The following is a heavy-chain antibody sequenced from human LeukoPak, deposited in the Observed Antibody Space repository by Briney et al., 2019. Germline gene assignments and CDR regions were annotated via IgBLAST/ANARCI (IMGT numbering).Heavy chain of an antibody. J-gene: IGHJ6*03. CDR2: IYDSGRT. D-gene: IGHD3/OR15-3a*01. V-gene: IGHV4-59*02. Sequence: PSETLSLTCTVSGTSVSSFYWSWLRQPPGEGLEWIGYIYDSGRTNYNPSLKSRVTIAVETSKNQFSLKLSSVTAADTAVYYCARVGATIFGLFIIPDYYYMDVWGKGTTVTVSS. CDR1: GTSVSSFY. CDR3: ARVGATIFGLFIIPDYYYMDV.